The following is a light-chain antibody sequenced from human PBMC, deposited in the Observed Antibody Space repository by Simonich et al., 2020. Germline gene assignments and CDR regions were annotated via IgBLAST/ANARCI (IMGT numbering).Light chain of an antibody. CDR3: QSYDSSLSGSV. Sequence: QSALTQPPSASGSPGQSVTISCTGTSSDVGGYNYVSWYQQHPGKAPKLMIYEVSKRPSGVPERFSGSKSGNTASLTVSGLQAEDEADYYCQSYDSSLSGSVFGGGTKLTVL. J-gene: IGLJ3*02. V-gene: IGLV2-8*01. CDR1: SSDVGGYNY. CDR2: EVS.